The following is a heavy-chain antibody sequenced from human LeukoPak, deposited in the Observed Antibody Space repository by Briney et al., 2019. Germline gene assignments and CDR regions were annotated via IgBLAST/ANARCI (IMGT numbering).Heavy chain of an antibody. CDR3: ATYKRMTGYYTVDY. Sequence: SETLSLTCAVYGGSFSSYYWSWFRQPPGKGLEWIGYVYYTGSTNYNPSLQSRVTMSMDTSKNQFSLKLSSVTTADTAVYYCATYKRMTGYYTVDYWGQGALVSVSS. CDR2: VYYTGST. V-gene: IGHV4-59*01. J-gene: IGHJ4*02. CDR1: GGSFSSYY. D-gene: IGHD3/OR15-3a*01.